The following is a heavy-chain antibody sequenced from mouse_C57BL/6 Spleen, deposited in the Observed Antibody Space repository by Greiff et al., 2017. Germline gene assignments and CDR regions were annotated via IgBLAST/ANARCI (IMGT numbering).Heavy chain of an antibody. D-gene: IGHD2-2*01. CDR2: INPNNGGT. CDR1: GYTFTDYN. CDR3: AYGYDGWVAY. Sequence: EVQLQQSGPELVKPGASVTIPCKASGYTFTDYNMDWVKQSHGKSLGWIGDINPNNGGTISNQKFKGKATLTVDKSSSTAYMELRSLTSEDTAVYYCAYGYDGWVAYWGQGTVVTVSA. V-gene: IGHV1-18*01. J-gene: IGHJ3*01.